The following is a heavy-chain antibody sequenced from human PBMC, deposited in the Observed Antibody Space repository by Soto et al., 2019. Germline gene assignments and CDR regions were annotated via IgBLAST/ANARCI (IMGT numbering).Heavy chain of an antibody. CDR3: ARAPKGSGYDRFYFDY. CDR2: IIPILGIA. J-gene: IGHJ4*02. V-gene: IGHV1-69*02. CDR1: GGTFSSYT. Sequence: SVKVSCKACGGTFSSYTSSWVRQAPGQGLEWMGRIIPILGIANYAQKFQGRVTITADKSTSTAYMELSSLRSEDTAVYYCARAPKGSGYDRFYFDYWGQGTLVTVSS. D-gene: IGHD5-12*01.